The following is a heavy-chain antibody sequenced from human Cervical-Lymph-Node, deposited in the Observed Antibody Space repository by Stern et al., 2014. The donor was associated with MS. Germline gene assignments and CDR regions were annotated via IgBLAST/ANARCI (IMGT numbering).Heavy chain of an antibody. Sequence: QVQLQESGPGLVKPSGTLSLTCAVSGDSISSSNWWSWVRQSPGKGLEWVGDIYHAGTTNYNSTLRSRHNISAENPKNKFSLKLTCVTAADTAVYYCVRALGSSSFRYWFDPWGQGTLVIVSS. V-gene: IGHV4-4*02. CDR3: VRALGSSSFRYWFDP. CDR2: IYHAGTT. CDR1: GDSISSSNW. J-gene: IGHJ5*02. D-gene: IGHD6-13*01.